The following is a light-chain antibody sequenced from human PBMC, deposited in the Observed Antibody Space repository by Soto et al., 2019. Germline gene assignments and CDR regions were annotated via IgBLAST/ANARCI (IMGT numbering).Light chain of an antibody. CDR3: LQDYNYPRLT. Sequence: AIQMTQSKSSLSASVGDRVTITCRASQGIRNDLGWYQQKPGKAPKLLIYAASSLQSGVPSRFSGSGSGTDFTLTISSLQPEDFATYYCLQDYNYPRLTFGGGTKVDIK. J-gene: IGKJ4*01. CDR1: QGIRND. CDR2: AAS. V-gene: IGKV1-6*01.